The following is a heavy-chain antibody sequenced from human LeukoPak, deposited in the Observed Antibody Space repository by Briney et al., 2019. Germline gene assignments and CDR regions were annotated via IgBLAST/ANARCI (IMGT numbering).Heavy chain of an antibody. Sequence: GGSLRLSCAASGFTFSSYEMNWVRQAPGKGLEWVSYISSSGSTIYYADSVKGRFTISRDNAKNSLYLQMNSLRAEDTAVYYCARLARYYYDKVAFDIWGQGTMVTVSS. CDR2: ISSSGSTI. CDR1: GFTFSSYE. D-gene: IGHD3-22*01. CDR3: ARLARYYYDKVAFDI. V-gene: IGHV3-48*03. J-gene: IGHJ3*02.